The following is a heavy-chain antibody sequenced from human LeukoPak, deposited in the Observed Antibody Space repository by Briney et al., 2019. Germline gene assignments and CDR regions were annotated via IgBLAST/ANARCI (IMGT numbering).Heavy chain of an antibody. Sequence: SVEVSCKASGGTFSSYTISWVRQAPGQGLEWMGRIIPILGIANYAQKFQGRVTITADKSTSTAYMELSSLRSEDTAVYYCARDLEMATIQGYYYYGMDVWGQGTTVTVSS. J-gene: IGHJ6*02. CDR1: GGTFSSYT. V-gene: IGHV1-69*04. CDR3: ARDLEMATIQGYYYYGMDV. D-gene: IGHD5-24*01. CDR2: IIPILGIA.